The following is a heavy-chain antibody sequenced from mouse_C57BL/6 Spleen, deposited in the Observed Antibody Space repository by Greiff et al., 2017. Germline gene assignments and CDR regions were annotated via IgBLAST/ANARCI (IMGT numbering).Heavy chain of an antibody. D-gene: IGHD3-2*02. CDR2: INPSTGGT. CDR3: ARGGTAQAGFAY. Sequence: VQLQQSGPELVKPGASVKISCKASGYSFTGYYMNWVKQSPEKSLEWIGEINPSTGGTTYNQKFKAKATLTVDKSSSTAYMQLKSLTSEDSAVYYCARGGTAQAGFAYWGQGTLVTVSA. J-gene: IGHJ3*01. V-gene: IGHV1-42*01. CDR1: GYSFTGYY.